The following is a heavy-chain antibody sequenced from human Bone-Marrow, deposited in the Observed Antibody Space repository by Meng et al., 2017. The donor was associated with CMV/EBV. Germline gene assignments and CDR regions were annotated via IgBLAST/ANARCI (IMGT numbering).Heavy chain of an antibody. CDR3: ARDCPKIEYDIVVVPAATGNWFDP. CDR2: IYYSGST. CDR1: GGSISSSSYY. V-gene: IGHV4-39*07. J-gene: IGHJ5*02. Sequence: SETLSLTCTVSGGSISSSSYYWGWIRQPPGKGLEWIGSIYYSGSTYYNPSLRSRVTISVDTSKNQFSLKLSSVTAADTAVYYCARDCPKIEYDIVVVPAATGNWFDPWGQGTLVTVSS. D-gene: IGHD2-2*01.